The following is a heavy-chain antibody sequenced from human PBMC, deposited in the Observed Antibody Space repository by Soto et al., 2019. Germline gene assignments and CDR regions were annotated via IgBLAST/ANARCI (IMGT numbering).Heavy chain of an antibody. CDR2: IKQDGSEK. J-gene: IGHJ4*02. V-gene: IGHV3-7*01. CDR1: GFTFSSYW. D-gene: IGHD4-17*01. CDR3: ARIVRGDYPDY. Sequence: EVQLVESGGGLVQPGGSLRLSCAASGFTFSSYWMSWVCQAPGKGLEWVANIKQDGSEKYYVDSVKGRFTISRDNAKNSLYLQMNSLRAEDTAVYYCARIVRGDYPDYWGQGTLVTVSS.